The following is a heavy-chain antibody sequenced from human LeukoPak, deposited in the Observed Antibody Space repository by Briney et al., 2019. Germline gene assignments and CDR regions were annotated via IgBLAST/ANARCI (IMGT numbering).Heavy chain of an antibody. Sequence: GGSLRLSCAASGFTFSSYWMHWVRQAPGKGLVWVSRINSDGSSTSYADSVKGRFTISRDNSKNTLYLQMNSLRAEDTAVYYCAREDCTNGVCSFDYWGQGTLVTVSS. CDR1: GFTFSSYW. CDR3: AREDCTNGVCSFDY. D-gene: IGHD2-8*01. CDR2: INSDGSST. J-gene: IGHJ4*02. V-gene: IGHV3-74*01.